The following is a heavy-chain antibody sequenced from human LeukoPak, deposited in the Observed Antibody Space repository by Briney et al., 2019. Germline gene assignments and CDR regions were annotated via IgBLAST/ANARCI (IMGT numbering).Heavy chain of an antibody. J-gene: IGHJ5*02. V-gene: IGHV1-2*02. CDR1: GYTFTGYY. Sequence: ASVKVSCKASGYTFTGYYMHWVRQAPGQGLEWMGWITPNSGGTNYAQKFQGRVTMTRDTSIGTAYMELSRLRSYDTAVYYCAREGYCSSTSCYDETGNWFDPWGQGTLVTVSS. CDR3: AREGYCSSTSCYDETGNWFDP. D-gene: IGHD2-2*01. CDR2: ITPNSGGT.